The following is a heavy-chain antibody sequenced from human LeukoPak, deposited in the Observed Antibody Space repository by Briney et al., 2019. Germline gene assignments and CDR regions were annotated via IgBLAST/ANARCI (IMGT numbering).Heavy chain of an antibody. Sequence: SETLSLTCTVSGVSISSYYWSWIRQPPGKGLEWIGYIFYSGNTIYNPSLRSRVTISADTSKNHFSLRLRSVTAADTAVYYCARLGAISGSYYPDDWGQGTLVTVSS. D-gene: IGHD1-26*01. J-gene: IGHJ4*02. V-gene: IGHV4-59*08. CDR1: GVSISSYY. CDR3: ARLGAISGSYYPDD. CDR2: IFYSGNT.